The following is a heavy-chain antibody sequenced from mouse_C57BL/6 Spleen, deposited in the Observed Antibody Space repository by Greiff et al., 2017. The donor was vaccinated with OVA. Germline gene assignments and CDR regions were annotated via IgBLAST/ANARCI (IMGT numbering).Heavy chain of an antibody. CDR3: ARSGGNYVAWFAY. Sequence: EVQLQPSGPELVKPGASVKIPCKASGYTFTDYNMDWVKQSHGKSLEWIGDINPNNGGTIYNQKFKGKATLTVDKSSSTAYMELRSLTSEDTAVYYGARSGGNYVAWFAYWGQGTLVTVSA. CDR2: INPNNGGT. CDR1: GYTFTDYN. J-gene: IGHJ3*01. D-gene: IGHD2-1*01. V-gene: IGHV1-18*01.